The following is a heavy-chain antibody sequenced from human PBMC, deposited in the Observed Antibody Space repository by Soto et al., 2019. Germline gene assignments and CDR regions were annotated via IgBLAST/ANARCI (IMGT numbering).Heavy chain of an antibody. CDR1: GGSISGAGYS. CDR2: IYNSGTL. Sequence: PSETLSLTCAVSGGSISGAGYSWSWIRQPPGGGLEWIGYIYNSGTLLKTPSLKTRLTMSLDRSNNQFSLTLNSVTAADTAVYYCARAQFYSGSGNDNNLMYALWGQGTQVTVSS. J-gene: IGHJ1*01. CDR3: ARAQFYSGSGNDNNLMYAL. D-gene: IGHD3-10*01. V-gene: IGHV4-30-2*01.